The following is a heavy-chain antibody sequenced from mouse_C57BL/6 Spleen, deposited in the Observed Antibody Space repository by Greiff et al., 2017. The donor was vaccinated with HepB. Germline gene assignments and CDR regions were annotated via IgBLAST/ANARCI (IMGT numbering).Heavy chain of an antibody. CDR1: GYTFTSYG. CDR3: ARSDDYTWFAY. D-gene: IGHD2-4*01. J-gene: IGHJ3*01. V-gene: IGHV1-81*01. Sequence: QVQLQQSGAELARPGASVKLSCKASGYTFTSYGISWVKERTGQGLEWIGEIYPRSGNTYYNEKFKGKATLTADKSSSTAYMELRSLTSEDSAVYFCARSDDYTWFAYWGQGTLVTVSA. CDR2: IYPRSGNT.